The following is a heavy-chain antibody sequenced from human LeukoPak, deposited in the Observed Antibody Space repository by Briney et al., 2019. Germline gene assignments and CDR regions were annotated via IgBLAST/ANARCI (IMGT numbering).Heavy chain of an antibody. V-gene: IGHV1-2*02. D-gene: IGHD1-26*01. J-gene: IGHJ4*02. CDR3: ARGGKRSGSYTDY. CDR2: INPNSGGT. Sequence: EASVKVSCKTSGYTFSGYYMHWVRQAPGQGLEWMGWINPNSGGTNYAQKFQGRVTMTRDTSISTAYMELSRLRSDDTAVYYCARGGKRSGSYTDYWGQGTLVTVSS. CDR1: GYTFSGYY.